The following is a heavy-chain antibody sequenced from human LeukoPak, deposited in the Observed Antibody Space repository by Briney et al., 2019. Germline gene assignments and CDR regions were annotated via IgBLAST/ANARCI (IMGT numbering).Heavy chain of an antibody. Sequence: GGSLRLSCAASGFTFSNYAMNWVRQAPGKGLEWVSYISTDSTTIYYADSVKGRFTISRDNAKNSLYLQMNSLRAEDTAVYYCARRGIVERGRFDYWGQGTLVTVSS. CDR2: ISTDSTTI. V-gene: IGHV3-48*01. J-gene: IGHJ4*02. D-gene: IGHD2-21*01. CDR1: GFTFSNYA. CDR3: ARRGIVERGRFDY.